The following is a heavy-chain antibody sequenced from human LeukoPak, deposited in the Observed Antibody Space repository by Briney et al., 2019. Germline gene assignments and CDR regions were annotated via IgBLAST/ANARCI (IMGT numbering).Heavy chain of an antibody. CDR2: IVPIFGTA. V-gene: IGHV1-69*13. CDR3: ARIGPYYYYYYGMDV. CDR1: GGTFSSYA. Sequence: SVKVSCKASGGTFSSYAISWVRQAPGQGLEWMGGIVPIFGTANYAQKFQGRVTITADESTSTAYMELSSLRSEDTAVYYCARIGPYYYYYYGMDVWGQGTTVTVSS. J-gene: IGHJ6*02.